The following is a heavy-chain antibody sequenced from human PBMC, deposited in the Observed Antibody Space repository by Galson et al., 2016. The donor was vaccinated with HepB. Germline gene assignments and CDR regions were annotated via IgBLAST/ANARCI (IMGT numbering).Heavy chain of an antibody. J-gene: IGHJ4*02. CDR2: FYYSGST. CDR3: ARGGTARIQLWLTY. V-gene: IGHV4-59*01. D-gene: IGHD5-18*01. CDR1: GGSISDYY. Sequence: LSLTCTVSGGSISDYYWSWIRQPPGKGLEWIGYFYYSGSTNYNPSLKSRATISVDTSKNQFSLKLSSVTAADTAVYYCARGGTARIQLWLTYWGQGTLVTVSS.